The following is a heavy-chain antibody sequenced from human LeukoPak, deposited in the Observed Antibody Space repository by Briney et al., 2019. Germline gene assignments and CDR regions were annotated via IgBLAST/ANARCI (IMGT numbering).Heavy chain of an antibody. D-gene: IGHD3-22*01. CDR3: ARDPYDSSGYYFDY. CDR1: GYTFTGYY. Sequence: GASVKVSCKASGYTFTGYYMHWVRQAPGQGLEWMGWFNPNSGGTNYAQKFQGRVTMTRDTSISTAYMELSRLRSDDTAVYYCARDPYDSSGYYFDYWGQGTLVTVSS. V-gene: IGHV1-2*02. J-gene: IGHJ4*02. CDR2: FNPNSGGT.